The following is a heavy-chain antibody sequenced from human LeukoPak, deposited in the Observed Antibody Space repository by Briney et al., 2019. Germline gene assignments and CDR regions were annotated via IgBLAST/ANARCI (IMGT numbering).Heavy chain of an antibody. CDR2: ISWNSGSI. CDR1: GFTFDDYA. D-gene: IGHD2-2*01. V-gene: IGHV3-9*01. CDR3: ASALPADRFDY. Sequence: PGRSLRLSCAASGFTFDDYAMHWVRQAPGKGLEWVSGISWNSGSIGYVDSVKGRFTISRDNAKNSLFLQMNSLRAEDTAVYYCASALPADRFDYWGQGTLVTVSS. J-gene: IGHJ4*02.